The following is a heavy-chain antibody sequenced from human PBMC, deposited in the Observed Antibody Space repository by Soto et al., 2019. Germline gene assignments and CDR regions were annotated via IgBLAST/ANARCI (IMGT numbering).Heavy chain of an antibody. CDR3: ATSLIAAYVMDV. CDR1: GYSFTNNW. CDR2: IHPGDPDI. J-gene: IGHJ6*02. Sequence: PGESLKISCKGSGYSFTNNWIAWVRQMPGKGLEWMGIIHPGDPDIRYSPSFQGQVTISADKSINTAYLQWSSLKAADTAMYYCATSLIAAYVMDVWGQGTTVTVSS. V-gene: IGHV5-51*01. D-gene: IGHD6-13*01.